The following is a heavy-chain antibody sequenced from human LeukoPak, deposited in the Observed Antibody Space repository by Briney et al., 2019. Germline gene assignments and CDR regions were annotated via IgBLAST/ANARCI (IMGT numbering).Heavy chain of an antibody. CDR3: ARDVTMTRGGRSDY. CDR2: INSDGSST. D-gene: IGHD3-10*01. CDR1: GFTFSSYW. V-gene: IGHV3-74*01. J-gene: IGHJ4*02. Sequence: TGGSLRLSCAASGFTFSSYWMHWVRQAPGKGLVWVSRINSDGSSTSYADSVKGRFTISRDNAKNTVYLQMNSLRAEDTAVYYCARDVTMTRGGRSDYWGQGTLVTVSS.